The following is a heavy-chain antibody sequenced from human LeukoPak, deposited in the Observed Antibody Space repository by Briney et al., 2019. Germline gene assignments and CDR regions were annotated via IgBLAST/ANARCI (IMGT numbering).Heavy chain of an antibody. CDR3: ARMRYYYDSSGYPEGGYFQH. V-gene: IGHV1-18*01. CDR2: ISAYNGNT. CDR1: GYTFTSYG. J-gene: IGHJ1*01. Sequence: ASVKVSCKASGYTFTSYGISWVRQAPGQGLEWMGWISAYNGNTNYAQKLQGRVTMTTDTSTITAYMELRSLRSDDTAVYYCARMRYYYDSSGYPEGGYFQHWGQGTLVTVSS. D-gene: IGHD3-22*01.